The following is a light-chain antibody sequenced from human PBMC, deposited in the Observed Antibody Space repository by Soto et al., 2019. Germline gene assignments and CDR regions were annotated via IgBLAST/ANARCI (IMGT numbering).Light chain of an antibody. CDR1: QSVSNNY. V-gene: IGKV3-20*01. Sequence: EIVMTQSPATLSVSPGKRATLSCRASQSVSNNYLAWYQQKPGQAPRLLIYGASNRATGIPDRFSGSGSGTDFTLTISRLEPEDFAAYYCQQYGSSGTFGQGTKVDI. CDR3: QQYGSSGT. J-gene: IGKJ1*01. CDR2: GAS.